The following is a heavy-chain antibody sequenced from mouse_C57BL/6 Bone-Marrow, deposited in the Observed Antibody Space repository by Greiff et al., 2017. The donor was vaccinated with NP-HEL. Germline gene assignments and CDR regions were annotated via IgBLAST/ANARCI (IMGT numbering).Heavy chain of an antibody. J-gene: IGHJ2*01. D-gene: IGHD6-1*01. Sequence: VQLQQPGAELVMPGTSVKVSCKASGYAFTNYLIEWVKQRPGQGLEWIGVINPGGSGTNYNEKFKGKATLTADKSSSTADMQLSSLTSEDSAVYYCARSDRESSLYYGDYWGQGTTLTVSS. CDR3: ARSDRESSLYYGDY. V-gene: IGHV1-54*01. CDR1: GYAFTNYL. CDR2: INPGGSGT.